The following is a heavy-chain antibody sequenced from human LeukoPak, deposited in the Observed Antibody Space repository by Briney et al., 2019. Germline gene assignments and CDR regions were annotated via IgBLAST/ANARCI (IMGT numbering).Heavy chain of an antibody. Sequence: GGSLRLSCAASGFTFDDYAMHWVRQAPGKGLEWVSGISWNSGSIGYADSVKGRFTISRDNAKNSLYLQMNSLRAEDMALYYCAKGGPTDSYGWPYYMDVWGKGTTVTISS. CDR3: AKGGPTDSYGWPYYMDV. V-gene: IGHV3-9*03. CDR1: GFTFDDYA. CDR2: ISWNSGSI. D-gene: IGHD5-18*01. J-gene: IGHJ6*03.